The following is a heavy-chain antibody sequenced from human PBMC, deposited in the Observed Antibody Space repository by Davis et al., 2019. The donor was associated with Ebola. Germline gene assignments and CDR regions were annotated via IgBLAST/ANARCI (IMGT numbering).Heavy chain of an antibody. CDR1: GGSISSYY. CDR2: IYYSGST. CDR3: ARDVGYCSSTSCIYYYYYGMDV. V-gene: IGHV4-59*01. Sequence: MPSETLSLTCTVSGGSISSYYWSWIRQPPGKGLEWIGYIYYSGSTHYNPSLKSRVTISVDTSKNQFSLKLSSVTAADTAVYYCARDVGYCSSTSCIYYYYYGMDVWGQGTTVTVSS. J-gene: IGHJ6*02. D-gene: IGHD2-2*01.